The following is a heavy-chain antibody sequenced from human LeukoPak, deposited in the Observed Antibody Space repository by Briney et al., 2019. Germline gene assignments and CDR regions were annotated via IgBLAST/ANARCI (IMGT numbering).Heavy chain of an antibody. CDR1: GYTFTSYY. Sequence: ASVKVSCKASGYTFTSYYMHWVRQAPGQGLEWMGIINPSGGSTSYAQKLQGRVTMTTDTSTSTAYMEVRSLRSDDTAVYYCAREVEETYYYGSGSYGTWGQGTLVTVSS. D-gene: IGHD3-10*01. CDR2: INPSGGST. CDR3: AREVEETYYYGSGSYGT. J-gene: IGHJ5*02. V-gene: IGHV1-46*01.